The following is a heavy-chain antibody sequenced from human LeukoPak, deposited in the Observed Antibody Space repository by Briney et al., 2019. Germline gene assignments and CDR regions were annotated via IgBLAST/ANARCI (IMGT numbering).Heavy chain of an antibody. CDR3: AKDASSGWYAYFDY. CDR2: ISYDGSNK. Sequence: GRSLRFSCAASGFTFSSYGMHWVRQGPGKGLEWVAVISYDGSNKYYADSVKGRFTISRDNSKNTLYLQMNSLRAEDTAVYYCAKDASSGWYAYFDYWGQGTLVTVSS. J-gene: IGHJ4*02. V-gene: IGHV3-30*18. CDR1: GFTFSSYG. D-gene: IGHD6-19*01.